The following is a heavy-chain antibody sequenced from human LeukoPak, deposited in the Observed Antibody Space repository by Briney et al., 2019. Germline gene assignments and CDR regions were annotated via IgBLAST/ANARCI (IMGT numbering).Heavy chain of an antibody. CDR2: IYTSGST. J-gene: IGHJ4*02. D-gene: IGHD2-8*01. CDR3: ARLSGYCTNGVCYDGFDY. Sequence: PSETLSLTCTVSGGSISSYYWSWIRQPPGKGLEWIGYIYTSGSTNYNPSLKSRVTISVDTSKNQFSLKLSSVTAADTAVYYCARLSGYCTNGVCYDGFDYWGQGTLLTVSS. V-gene: IGHV4-4*09. CDR1: GGSISSYY.